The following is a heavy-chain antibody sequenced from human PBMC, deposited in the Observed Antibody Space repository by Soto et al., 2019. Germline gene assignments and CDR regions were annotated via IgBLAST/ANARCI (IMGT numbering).Heavy chain of an antibody. J-gene: IGHJ4*02. CDR3: ARGAQGFFPVSGIYFYFDH. D-gene: IGHD3-22*01. Sequence: ASVKVSCKTSGYIFTDHLIHWVRQSPGQGLQWVGWVHPDSGGTNVAQAFQDRVTMTADTSITTAYMDLARLRPGDTAIFYCARGAQGFFPVSGIYFYFDHWGQGMMVTVSS. CDR2: VHPDSGGT. V-gene: IGHV1-2*02. CDR1: GYIFTDHL.